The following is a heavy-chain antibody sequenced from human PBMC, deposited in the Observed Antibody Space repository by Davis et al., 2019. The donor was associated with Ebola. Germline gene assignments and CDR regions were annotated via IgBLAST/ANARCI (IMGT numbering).Heavy chain of an antibody. Sequence: SVKVSCKASGGTFSSYAISWVRQAPGQGLEWMGGIIPIFGTANYAQKFQGRVTITADESTSTAYMELSSLRSEDTAVYYCARERNYDFWSGIRFDPWGQGTLVTVSS. D-gene: IGHD3-3*01. CDR1: GGTFSSYA. CDR3: ARERNYDFWSGIRFDP. CDR2: IIPIFGTA. J-gene: IGHJ5*02. V-gene: IGHV1-69*13.